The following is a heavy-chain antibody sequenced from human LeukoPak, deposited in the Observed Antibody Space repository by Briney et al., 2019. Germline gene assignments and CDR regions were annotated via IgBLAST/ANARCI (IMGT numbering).Heavy chain of an antibody. J-gene: IGHJ1*01. V-gene: IGHV4-34*01. CDR3: ARHIAVVGYFQH. CDR2: INHSGST. CDR1: GGSFSGYY. Sequence: PSETLSLTCAVYGGSFSGYYWSWIRQPPGKGLEWIGEINHSGSTNYNPSLKSRVTISVDTSKNQFSLKLSSVTAADTAVYYCARHIAVVGYFQHWARAPWSPSPQ. D-gene: IGHD6-19*01.